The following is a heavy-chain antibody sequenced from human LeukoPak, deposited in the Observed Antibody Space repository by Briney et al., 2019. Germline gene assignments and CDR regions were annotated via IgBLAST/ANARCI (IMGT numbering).Heavy chain of an antibody. CDR3: ECKFVDHDAFDI. J-gene: IGHJ3*02. CDR2: INHSGST. D-gene: IGHD3-10*01. Sequence: SATLAHPCDVHGRPFSGYYWSWIRQPPGKGLEWIGEINHSGSTNYNPSLKSRVTIPVDTSKNQFSLKLSSVTAAHTAVYYCECKFVDHDAFDIWGQGTMVTVSS. V-gene: IGHV4-34*01. CDR1: GRPFSGYY.